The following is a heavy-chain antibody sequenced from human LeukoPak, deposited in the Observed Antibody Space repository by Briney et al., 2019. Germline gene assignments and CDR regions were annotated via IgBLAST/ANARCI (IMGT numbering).Heavy chain of an antibody. CDR2: IYYSGST. CDR3: ARHGGETIVAMILHAFDI. D-gene: IGHD5-12*01. J-gene: IGHJ3*02. CDR1: GGSISTYY. Sequence: SETLSLTCTVSGGSISTYYWSWIRQPPGKGLEWIGYIYYSGSTNYNPSLKSRVTISVDTSKDQFSLKLSSVTAADTAVYYCARHGGETIVAMILHAFDIWGQGTMVTVSS. V-gene: IGHV4-59*08.